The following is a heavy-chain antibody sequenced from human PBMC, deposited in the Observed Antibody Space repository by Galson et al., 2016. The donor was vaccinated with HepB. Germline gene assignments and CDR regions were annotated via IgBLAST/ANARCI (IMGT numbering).Heavy chain of an antibody. CDR3: ASFSYVDSGYYSNRFDS. J-gene: IGHJ5*01. CDR1: GGSFSGYC. CDR2: INHSGST. V-gene: IGHV4-34*01. D-gene: IGHD3-22*01. Sequence: ETLSLTCDVYGGSFSGYCWSWIRQSRGKGLEWIGEINHSGSTKYNPSLKSRVTISLDTSKNQFSLKLSAVTAADTAVYYCASFSYVDSGYYSNRFDSWGQGTLVTVSS.